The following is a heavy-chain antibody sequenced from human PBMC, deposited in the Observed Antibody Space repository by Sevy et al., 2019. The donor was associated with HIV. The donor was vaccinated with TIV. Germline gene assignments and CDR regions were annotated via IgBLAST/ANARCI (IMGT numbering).Heavy chain of an antibody. D-gene: IGHD3-22*01. CDR1: GFTFSRYW. CDR3: ARVKDDSSGYRFDY. J-gene: IGHJ4*02. CDR2: IKQDGSEK. Sequence: GGSLRLSCAASGFTFSRYWMSWVRQAPGKGLEWVANIKQDGSEKYYVDSVKGQFTISRDNAKNSLYLQMNSLRADDTAVYYCARVKDDSSGYRFDYWGQGTLVTVSS. V-gene: IGHV3-7*01.